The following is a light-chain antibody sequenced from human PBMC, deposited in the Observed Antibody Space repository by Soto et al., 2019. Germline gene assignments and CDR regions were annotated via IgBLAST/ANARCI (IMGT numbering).Light chain of an antibody. J-gene: IGKJ1*01. CDR3: QQRSNWPPIT. V-gene: IGKV3-11*01. CDR2: DAS. CDR1: QSVKTF. Sequence: EIVMTQSPATLSLSPVERATLSCRASQSVKTFLVWYQQRPGQAPRLLIYDASHRAAGIPARFSGSGFGTDFTLTISSLEPEDAAVYYCQQRSNWPPITFGQGTKVDIK.